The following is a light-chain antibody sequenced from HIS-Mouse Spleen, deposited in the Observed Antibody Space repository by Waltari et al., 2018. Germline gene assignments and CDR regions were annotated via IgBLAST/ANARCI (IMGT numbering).Light chain of an antibody. CDR3: CSYAGSSTVV. CDR2: EGS. V-gene: IGLV2-23*01. Sequence: QSALTQPASVSGSPGQSIPLSCPGTSRDVGSYNLVSWYQPHPGKAPKLMIYEGSKRPSGVSNRFSGSKSGNTASLTISGLQAEDEADYYCCSYAGSSTVVFGGGTKLTVL. CDR1: SRDVGSYNL. J-gene: IGLJ2*01.